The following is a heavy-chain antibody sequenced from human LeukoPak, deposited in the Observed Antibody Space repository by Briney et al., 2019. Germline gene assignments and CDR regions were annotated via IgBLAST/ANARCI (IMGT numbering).Heavy chain of an antibody. CDR3: AKDTRWLLARDAFDI. J-gene: IGHJ3*02. CDR1: GFTFSSYG. Sequence: GGSLRLSCAASGFTFSSYGMHWVRQAPGKGLEWVAFIRYDGSNKYYADSVKGRFTISRDNSKNTLYLQMNSLRAEDTAVYYCAKDTRWLLARDAFDIWGQGTMVTVSS. CDR2: IRYDGSNK. V-gene: IGHV3-30*02. D-gene: IGHD3-22*01.